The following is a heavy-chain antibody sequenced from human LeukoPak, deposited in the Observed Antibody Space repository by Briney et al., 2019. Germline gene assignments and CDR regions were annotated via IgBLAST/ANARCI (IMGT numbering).Heavy chain of an antibody. CDR2: ISGSGTTT. Sequence: GGSLRLSCAASGFTFTSYGMSWVRQAPGKGLEWVSAISGSGTTTYYADSVKGRFTISRDNSRNTLYLQMNSLRAEDTAVYYCARELLNTLPLSYSMDVWGKGATVIVSS. CDR1: GFTFTSYG. V-gene: IGHV3-23*01. D-gene: IGHD4/OR15-4a*01. J-gene: IGHJ6*03. CDR3: ARELLNTLPLSYSMDV.